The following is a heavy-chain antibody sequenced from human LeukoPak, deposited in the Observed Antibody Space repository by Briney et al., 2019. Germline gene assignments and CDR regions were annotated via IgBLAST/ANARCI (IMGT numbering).Heavy chain of an antibody. V-gene: IGHV3-23*01. CDR1: GFTFSSYA. Sequence: GGSLRLSCAASGFTFSSYAMSWVRQAPGKGLEWVSATSGSGGSTYYADSVKGRFTISRDNSKNTLYLQMNSLRAEDTAVYYCATTVTKVLSWYFDLWGRGTLVTVSS. CDR3: ATTVTKVLSWYFDL. J-gene: IGHJ2*01. D-gene: IGHD4-17*01. CDR2: TSGSGGST.